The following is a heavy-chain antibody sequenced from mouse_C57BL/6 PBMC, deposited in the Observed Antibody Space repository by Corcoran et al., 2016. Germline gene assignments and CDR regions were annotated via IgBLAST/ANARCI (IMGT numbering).Heavy chain of an antibody. Sequence: QVQLKQSGAELVRPGASVKLSCKASGYTFTDYYINWVKQRPGQGLEWIARIYPGSGNTYYNEKFKGKATLTAEKSSSTAYMQLSSLTSEDSAVYFCARDHYGSSYWYFDVWGTGTTVTVSS. D-gene: IGHD1-1*01. J-gene: IGHJ1*03. CDR2: IYPGSGNT. CDR3: ARDHYGSSYWYFDV. V-gene: IGHV1-76*01. CDR1: GYTFTDYY.